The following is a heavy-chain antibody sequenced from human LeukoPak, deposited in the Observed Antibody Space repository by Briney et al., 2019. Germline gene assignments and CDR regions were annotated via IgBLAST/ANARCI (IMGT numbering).Heavy chain of an antibody. CDR2: IYYSGST. V-gene: IGHV4-59*01. D-gene: IGHD3-9*01. CDR3: ARLDWDYGMDV. CDR1: GGSISSYY. J-gene: IGHJ6*04. Sequence: SETLSLTCTVSGGSISSYYRSWIRQPPGKGLEWIGYIYYSGSTNYNPSLKSRVTISVDTSKNQFSLKLSSVTAADTAVYYCARLDWDYGMDVWGKGTTVTVSS.